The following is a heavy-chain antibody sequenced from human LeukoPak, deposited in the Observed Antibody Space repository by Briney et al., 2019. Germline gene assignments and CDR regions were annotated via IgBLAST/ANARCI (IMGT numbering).Heavy chain of an antibody. J-gene: IGHJ4*02. CDR3: ARHAGADDSGWYYFDY. CDR1: GGSISSYY. CDR2: IYYSGST. D-gene: IGHD6-13*01. V-gene: IGHV4-59*08. Sequence: SETLSLTCTVSGGSISSYYWSWIRQPPGKGLEWIGYIYYSGSTNYNPSLKSRVTISVDTSKNQFSLKLSSVTAADTAVYYCARHAGADDSGWYYFDYWGQGTLVTVSS.